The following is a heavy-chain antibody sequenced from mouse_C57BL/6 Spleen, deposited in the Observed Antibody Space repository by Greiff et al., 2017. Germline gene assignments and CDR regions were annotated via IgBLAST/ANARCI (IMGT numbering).Heavy chain of an antibody. CDR2: SRNKANDYTT. CDR3: ARDGGYGTLDY. Sequence: EVHLVESGGGLVQSGRSLRLSCATSGFTFSDFYMEWVRQAPGKGLEWIAASRNKANDYTTEYSAPVKGRFIVSRDTSQSILYLQMNALRAEDTAIYYCARDGGYGTLDYWGQGTTLTVSS. J-gene: IGHJ2*01. V-gene: IGHV7-1*01. CDR1: GFTFSDFY. D-gene: IGHD1-1*01.